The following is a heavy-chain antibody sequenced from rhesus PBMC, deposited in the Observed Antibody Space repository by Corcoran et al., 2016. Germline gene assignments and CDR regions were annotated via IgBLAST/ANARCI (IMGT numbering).Heavy chain of an antibody. CDR2: IYGSGGGT. Sequence: QVQLQESGPGLVKPSETLSLTCAVSGGSISSNYWSWIRQPPGKGLEWIGYIYGSGGGTNYNPSLKTRVTSSIDTSKNQVALKLSSVTAADTAVYYCARDRGSGWPGFDYWGQGVLVTVSS. J-gene: IGHJ4*01. CDR1: GGSISSNY. D-gene: IGHD6-31*01. V-gene: IGHV4-160*01. CDR3: ARDRGSGWPGFDY.